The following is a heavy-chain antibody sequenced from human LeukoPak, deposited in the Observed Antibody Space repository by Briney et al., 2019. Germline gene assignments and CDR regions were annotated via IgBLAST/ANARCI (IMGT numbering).Heavy chain of an antibody. Sequence: PSETLSLTCTVSGGSISSSSYYWGWIRQPPGKGLEWIGSIYYSGSTYHNPSLKSRVTISVDTSKNQFSLKLSSVTAADTAVYYCARPRLGIAAAGSDYWGQGTLVTVSS. D-gene: IGHD6-13*01. CDR2: IYYSGST. CDR1: GGSISSSSYY. J-gene: IGHJ4*02. CDR3: ARPRLGIAAAGSDY. V-gene: IGHV4-39*01.